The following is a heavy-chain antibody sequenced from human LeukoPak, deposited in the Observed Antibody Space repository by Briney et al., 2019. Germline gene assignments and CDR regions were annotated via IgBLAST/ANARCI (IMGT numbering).Heavy chain of an antibody. CDR1: GFTFSNFG. V-gene: IGHV3-30*02. Sequence: PGGSLRLSCAASGFTFSNFGIHWVRQAPGKGLEWVTFIRYDGSNKYYADSVKGRFTISRDNSKNTLYLQMNSLRAGDTAVYYCAKGRNLNGDLGASDICGQGTMVTVSS. D-gene: IGHD4-17*01. J-gene: IGHJ3*02. CDR2: IRYDGSNK. CDR3: AKGRNLNGDLGASDI.